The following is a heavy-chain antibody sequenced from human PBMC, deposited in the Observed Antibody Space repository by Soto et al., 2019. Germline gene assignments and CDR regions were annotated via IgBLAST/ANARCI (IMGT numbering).Heavy chain of an antibody. CDR2: ISSSSNTI. J-gene: IGHJ6*02. CDR1: GFTFSTYS. V-gene: IGHV3-48*02. CDR3: ARAQGYYYGMDV. Sequence: EVQLVESGGGLVQPGGSLRLSCAASGFTFSTYSMNWVRQAPGKGLEWVSYISSSSNTIYYADSVKGRFTISRDNAKNSLYLQMNSLRDEDTAVYYCARAQGYYYGMDVWCQGTTVTVSS.